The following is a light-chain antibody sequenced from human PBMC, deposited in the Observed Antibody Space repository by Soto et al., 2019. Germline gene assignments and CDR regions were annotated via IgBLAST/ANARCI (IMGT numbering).Light chain of an antibody. CDR2: GAS. Sequence: DIMMFQQPASPPVLLGERTTIHSSTGQSVFSSTDNKSYLAWYQQKPGQAPSLLISGASTRATGIPARFSGSGSGTDFTLTISSLQPEDFATYYCQQYNSSPPTFGQGTQLDIK. J-gene: IGKJ5*01. CDR1: QSVFSSTDNKSY. CDR3: QQYNSSPPT. V-gene: IGKV3D-15*02.